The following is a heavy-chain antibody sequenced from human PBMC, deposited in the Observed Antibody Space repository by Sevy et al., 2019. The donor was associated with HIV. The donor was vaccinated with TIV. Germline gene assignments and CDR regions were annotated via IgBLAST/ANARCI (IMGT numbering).Heavy chain of an antibody. CDR3: ARLYSGSFDY. V-gene: IGHV4-34*01. Sequence: SETLSLTCAVYGASFSGYYWSWIRQPPGKGLEWIGEINHSGSTNYNPSLKSRVTISVDTCKNQFSLKLSSVTAADTAVYYCARLYSGSFDYWGQGTLVTVSS. CDR1: GASFSGYY. D-gene: IGHD5-12*01. CDR2: INHSGST. J-gene: IGHJ4*02.